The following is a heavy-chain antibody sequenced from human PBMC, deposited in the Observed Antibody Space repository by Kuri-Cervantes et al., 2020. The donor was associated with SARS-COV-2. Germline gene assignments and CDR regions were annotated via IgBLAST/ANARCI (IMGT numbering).Heavy chain of an antibody. D-gene: IGHD2-15*01. CDR2: MNPNSGNT. J-gene: IGHJ6*03. CDR3: ARDLTYCSGGSCSLYYYYYMDV. CDR1: GYTFTSYD. V-gene: IGHV1-8*02. Sequence: ASVKVSCKASGYTFTSYDINWVRQATGQGLEWMGWMNPNSGNTGYAQKFQGRVTMTRDTSISTAYMELSRLRSDDTAVYYCARDLTYCSGGSCSLYYYYYMDVWGKGTTVTVSS.